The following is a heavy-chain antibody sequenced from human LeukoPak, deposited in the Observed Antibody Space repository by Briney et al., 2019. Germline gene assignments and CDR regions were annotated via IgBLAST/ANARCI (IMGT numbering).Heavy chain of an antibody. J-gene: IGHJ4*02. CDR1: GFSFDDYD. D-gene: IGHD3-22*01. CDR2: IDWKGRPT. Sequence: PGGSLRLSCAASGFSFDDYDMAWLRQAPGKGLEWVSDIDWKGRPTSYADSVKGRFTISRDNAKNSLYLQMNSLRAEDTALYYCAKHQAYDPHYYFDYWGQGTLVTVSS. V-gene: IGHV3-20*04. CDR3: AKHQAYDPHYYFDY.